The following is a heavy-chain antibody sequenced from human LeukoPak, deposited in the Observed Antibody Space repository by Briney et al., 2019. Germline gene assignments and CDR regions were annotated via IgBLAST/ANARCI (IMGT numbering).Heavy chain of an antibody. J-gene: IGHJ6*02. CDR2: IFYTGST. CDR1: GGSISSSIYY. Sequence: PSETLSLTCTVSGGSISSSIYYWGWIRQPPGKGLEWIGSIFYTGSTYYNPSLKSRVTISVDTSKNQFSLKVSSVTAADTAVYYCARGNYGSGSYYGYYYGMDVWGQGTTVTVSS. CDR3: ARGNYGSGSYYGYYYGMDV. V-gene: IGHV4-39*01. D-gene: IGHD3-10*01.